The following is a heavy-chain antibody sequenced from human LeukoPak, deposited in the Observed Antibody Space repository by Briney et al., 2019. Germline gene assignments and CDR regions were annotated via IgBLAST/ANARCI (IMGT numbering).Heavy chain of an antibody. V-gene: IGHV3-21*01. CDR3: ARVPAAIDY. CDR2: ISSSSSYI. Sequence: GGSLRLSCGASGVTFDDYAMHWVRQAPGKGLEWVSSISSSSSYIYYADSVKGRFTISRDNAKNSLYLQMNSLRAEDTAVYYCARVPAAIDYWGQGTLVTVS. CDR1: GVTFDDYA. D-gene: IGHD2-2*01. J-gene: IGHJ4*02.